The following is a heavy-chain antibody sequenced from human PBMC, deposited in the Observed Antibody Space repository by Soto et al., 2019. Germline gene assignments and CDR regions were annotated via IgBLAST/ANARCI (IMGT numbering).Heavy chain of an antibody. CDR1: GASISSLY. Sequence: NPSETLSLTCTVSGASISSLYWTWIRQPPGKGLEWIGSVYYSGSTNNNPSLKSRVTISVDKSKNQFSLKLSSVTAADTAVYYCARLVSDYGRDSVWGQGTTVTVSS. V-gene: IGHV4-59*08. CDR2: VYYSGST. CDR3: ARLVSDYGRDSV. D-gene: IGHD4-17*01. J-gene: IGHJ6*02.